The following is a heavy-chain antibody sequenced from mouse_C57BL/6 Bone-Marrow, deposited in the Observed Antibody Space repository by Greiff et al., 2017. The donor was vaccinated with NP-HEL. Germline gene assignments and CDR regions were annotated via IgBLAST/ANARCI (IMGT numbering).Heavy chain of an antibody. CDR1: GYSITSGYY. J-gene: IGHJ2*01. CDR2: ISYDGSN. Sequence: DVKLQESGPGLVKPSQSLSLTCSVTGYSITSGYYWNWIRQFPGNKLEWMGYISYDGSNNYNPSLKNRISITRDTSKNQFFLKLNSVTTEDTATYYCARDGELGRNGYWGQGTTLTVSS. V-gene: IGHV3-6*01. D-gene: IGHD4-1*01. CDR3: ARDGELGRNGY.